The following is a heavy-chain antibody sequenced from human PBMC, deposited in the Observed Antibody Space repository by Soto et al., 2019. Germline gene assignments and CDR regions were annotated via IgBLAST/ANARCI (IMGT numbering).Heavy chain of an antibody. CDR1: VLRFSSYS. J-gene: IGHJ4*02. Sequence: VGCLGLSCSASVLRFSSYSMNWVRQATGKGLEWVSSISSSSSYIYYADSVKGRFTISRDNAKNSLYLQMNSLRAKDTAVYYSARDPTYYDILTGPGPSDYWGQGTLVTVAS. D-gene: IGHD3-9*01. CDR3: ARDPTYYDILTGPGPSDY. V-gene: IGHV3-21*01. CDR2: ISSSSSYI.